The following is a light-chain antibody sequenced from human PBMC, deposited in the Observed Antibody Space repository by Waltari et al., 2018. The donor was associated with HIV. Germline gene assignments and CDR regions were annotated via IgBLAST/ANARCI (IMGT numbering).Light chain of an antibody. V-gene: IGKV1-39*01. Sequence: DIQMTQSPSSLSASVGDRVTITCRASQSISNYLNWYQQKPGKAPKLLIYAASNLQTGVPSRFSGSGSGTDFTLTISSLLPEDSATYYCQQSFNTPQTFGQGTKVEVK. CDR3: QQSFNTPQT. CDR2: AAS. J-gene: IGKJ1*01. CDR1: QSISNY.